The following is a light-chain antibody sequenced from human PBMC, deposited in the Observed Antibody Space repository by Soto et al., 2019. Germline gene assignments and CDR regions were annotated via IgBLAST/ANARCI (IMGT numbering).Light chain of an antibody. CDR1: ESLLHNNGYTY. CDR3: MQAQQTPKS. CDR2: LAS. Sequence: DIVMTQSPLSLPVTPGEPASISCRSSESLLHNNGYTYLDWYLQKPGQSPQLLIYLASNRASGVPDRFSGSGSSPKFALKISRMGAEGIGIYSCMQAQQTPKSFGQGTKLEIK. J-gene: IGKJ2*03. V-gene: IGKV2-28*01.